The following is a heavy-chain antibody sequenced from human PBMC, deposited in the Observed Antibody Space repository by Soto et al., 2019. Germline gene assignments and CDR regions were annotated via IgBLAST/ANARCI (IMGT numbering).Heavy chain of an antibody. CDR1: GGTFSSHS. J-gene: IGHJ4*02. CDR3: VREVGYGDFSAALLD. CDR2: IVTLFGTA. D-gene: IGHD4-17*01. Sequence: VQLMQSGAEVKQPGSSVKVSCEASGGTFSSHSINWVRQAPGQGLEWMGGIVTLFGTANYAQNFQGRVTITADQSTSTVYMDLSSLRSDDTAVYYCVREVGYGDFSAALLDWGQGTLVTVSS. V-gene: IGHV1-69*01.